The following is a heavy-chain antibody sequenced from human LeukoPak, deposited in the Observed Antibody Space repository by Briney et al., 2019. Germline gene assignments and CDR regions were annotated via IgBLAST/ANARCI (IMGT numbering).Heavy chain of an antibody. Sequence: PGGSLRLSCAASGFTFSSYGMSSVRQTPGKGLEWVANIGEDGTAKNYVDSVKGRFTISRDNAKNSLFLQMSYLRDEDTAIYYWARHRGISFWGQGTLVTVSS. V-gene: IGHV3-7*01. J-gene: IGHJ4*02. CDR3: ARHRGISF. CDR2: IGEDGTAK. CDR1: GFTFSSYG. D-gene: IGHD3-16*01.